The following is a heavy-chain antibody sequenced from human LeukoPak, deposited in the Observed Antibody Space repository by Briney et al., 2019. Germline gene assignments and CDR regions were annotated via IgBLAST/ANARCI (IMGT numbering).Heavy chain of an antibody. J-gene: IGHJ5*02. V-gene: IGHV5-10-1*01. Sequence: GESLKISCKGSRYTFTTYWINWVRQMPGKGLEWMGRIDPSDSYTKYSPSFEGHVTISADKSISTAYLQWSSLKASDTAMYYCARQRGANWFDPWGQGTLVTVSS. D-gene: IGHD5-24*01. CDR1: RYTFTTYW. CDR2: IDPSDSYT. CDR3: ARQRGANWFDP.